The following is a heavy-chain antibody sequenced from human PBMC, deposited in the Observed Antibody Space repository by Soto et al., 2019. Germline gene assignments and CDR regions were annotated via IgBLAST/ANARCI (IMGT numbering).Heavy chain of an antibody. CDR1: GGSISNNRW. V-gene: IGHV4-4*02. CDR3: AGQWAAGYGAFDP. J-gene: IGHJ5*02. Sequence: QVQLQESGPGLEKPSGTLSLTCAVSGGSISNNRWWTWVRQAPGKGLEWIGEIHDRGSTNYNLSLKTRATVSIDRSKNQFSLEMRAVTAADTAVYYCAGQWAAGYGAFDPWGQGTLVTVSS. CDR2: IHDRGST. D-gene: IGHD3-9*01.